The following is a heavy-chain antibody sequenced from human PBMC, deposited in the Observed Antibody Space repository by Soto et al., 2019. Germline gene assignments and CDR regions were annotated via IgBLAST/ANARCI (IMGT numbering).Heavy chain of an antibody. D-gene: IGHD6-13*01. CDR3: AKGAGYSSSWSAFDI. CDR1: GCTFSSYA. V-gene: IGHV3-23*01. CDR2: ISGSGGST. J-gene: IGHJ3*02. Sequence: GGSLRLSCAASGCTFSSYAMSWVRQAPGKGLEWVSAISGSGGSTYYADSVKGRFTISRDNSKNTLYLQMNSLRAEDMAVYYCAKGAGYSSSWSAFDIWGQGTMVTVSS.